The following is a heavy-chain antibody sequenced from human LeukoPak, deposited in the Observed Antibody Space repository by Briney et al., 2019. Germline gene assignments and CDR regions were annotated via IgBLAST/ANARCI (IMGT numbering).Heavy chain of an antibody. Sequence: SETLSLTCTVSGGSISSYYWSWIRQPPGEGLEWIGYIYYSGSTNYNPSLKSRVTISVDTSKNQFSLKLSPVTAADTAVYYCARTYCSSTSCYLVWFDPWGQGTLVTVSS. V-gene: IGHV4-59*08. CDR3: ARTYCSSTSCYLVWFDP. CDR1: GGSISSYY. CDR2: IYYSGST. D-gene: IGHD2-2*01. J-gene: IGHJ5*02.